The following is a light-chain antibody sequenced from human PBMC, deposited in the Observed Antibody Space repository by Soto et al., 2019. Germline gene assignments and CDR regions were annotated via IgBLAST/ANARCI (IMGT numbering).Light chain of an antibody. J-gene: IGLJ2*01. CDR1: SSNIGAGYD. V-gene: IGLV1-40*01. CDR2: GNS. CDR3: QSYDSSLSGVV. Sequence: QSVLTQPPSVSGAPGQRVTISRTGSSSNIGAGYDVHWYRQLPGTAPKLLIYGNSNRPSGVPDRFSGSKSGTSASLAITGLQAKDEADYYCQSYDSSLSGVVFGGGTKVTVL.